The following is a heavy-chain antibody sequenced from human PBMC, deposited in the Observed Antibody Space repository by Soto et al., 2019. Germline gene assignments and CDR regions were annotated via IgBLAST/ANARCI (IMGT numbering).Heavy chain of an antibody. CDR2: IIPIFGTA. Sequence: SVKVSCKASGGTFSSYSINWVRQAPGQGLEWMGEIIPIFGTANYAQKFQGRVTITADESTSTAYMELSSLRSEDTAVYYCARDGGRHSGGIDYWGQGTLVTGSS. V-gene: IGHV1-69*13. D-gene: IGHD1-26*01. CDR3: ARDGGRHSGGIDY. J-gene: IGHJ4*02. CDR1: GGTFSSYS.